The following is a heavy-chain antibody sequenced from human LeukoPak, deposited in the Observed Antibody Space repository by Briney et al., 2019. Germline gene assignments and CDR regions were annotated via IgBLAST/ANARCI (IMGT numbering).Heavy chain of an antibody. Sequence: PGGSLRLSCAASGFTLSSYAMSWVRQAPGKGLEWVSVISGSGGSTYYADSVKGRFTISRDNSKNTLYVQMNSLRAEDTAVYYCANGPQVGSGYHPDYWGQGTLVTVSS. V-gene: IGHV3-23*01. CDR3: ANGPQVGSGYHPDY. J-gene: IGHJ4*02. CDR1: GFTLSSYA. CDR2: ISGSGGST. D-gene: IGHD3-22*01.